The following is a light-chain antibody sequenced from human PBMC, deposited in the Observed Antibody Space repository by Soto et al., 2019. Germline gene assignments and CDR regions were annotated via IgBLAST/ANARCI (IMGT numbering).Light chain of an antibody. J-gene: IGLJ1*01. CDR1: NSNIGNTY. V-gene: IGLV1-51*02. CDR2: ENN. CDR3: GAWDSGLSGYV. Sequence: QSVLTQPPSVSAAPGQKGTISCSGSNSNIGNTYVSWYQQLPGTAPKLLIYENNKRPSGIPDRFSGSKSGTSATLGITGLQTGDEADYYCGAWDSGLSGYVFGTGTKVTVL.